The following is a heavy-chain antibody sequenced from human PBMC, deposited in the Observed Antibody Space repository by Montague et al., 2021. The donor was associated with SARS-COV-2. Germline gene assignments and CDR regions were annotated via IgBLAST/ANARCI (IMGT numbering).Heavy chain of an antibody. Sequence: SETLSLTCSVSGGSISGYYWSWLRQPPGKGLEWIGDIYYSGSTKYNPSLKSRVTISVDRSKNQFSLNLNSVTAADTAVYFCARLLRSCTNGVCRTYHYYARDFWGQGSPVTVSS. D-gene: IGHD2-8*01. J-gene: IGHJ6*02. V-gene: IGHV4-59*01. CDR2: IYYSGST. CDR3: ARLLRSCTNGVCRTYHYYARDF. CDR1: GGSISGYY.